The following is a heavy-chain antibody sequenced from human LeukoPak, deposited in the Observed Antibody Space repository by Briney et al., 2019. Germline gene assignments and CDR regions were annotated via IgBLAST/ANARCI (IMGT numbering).Heavy chain of an antibody. J-gene: IGHJ5*02. CDR2: IIPILGIA. CDR3: ARSTGAVGDVWFDP. D-gene: IGHD3-10*01. Sequence: SVKVSCKASGGTFSSYAISWVRQAPGQGLEWMGRIIPILGIANYAQKLQGRVTITADKSTSTAYMELSSLRSEDTAVYYCARSTGAVGDVWFDPWGQGTLVTVSS. CDR1: GGTFSSYA. V-gene: IGHV1-69*04.